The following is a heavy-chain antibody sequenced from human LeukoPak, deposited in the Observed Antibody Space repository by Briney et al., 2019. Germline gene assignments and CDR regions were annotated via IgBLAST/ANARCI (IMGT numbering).Heavy chain of an antibody. CDR3: ARLRSGGYFEY. CDR2: VYDSGSG. D-gene: IGHD4-17*01. Sequence: SETLSLTCTVSGGSVSSGGYYWSWIRQPPGKGLDWIGYVYDSGSGKYKPSLNSRVTISIDTSKNQFSLKLNFVTAADTAVYYCARLRSGGYFEYWGQGTLVTVSS. J-gene: IGHJ4*02. V-gene: IGHV4-61*08. CDR1: GGSVSSGGYY.